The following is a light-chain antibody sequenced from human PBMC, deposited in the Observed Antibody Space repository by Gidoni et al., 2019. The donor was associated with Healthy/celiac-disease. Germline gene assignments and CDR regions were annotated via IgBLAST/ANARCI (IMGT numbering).Light chain of an antibody. CDR3: QTWGTGDWV. V-gene: IGLV4-69*01. Sequence: QLVLTQSPSASASLGASVKLTCTLSSGHSSYAIAWHKQQPEKGPRYLMKLNSDGSHSKGDGIPDRLSGSISGAERYLTISSLQSEDEADYYCQTWGTGDWVFGGGTKLTVL. J-gene: IGLJ3*02. CDR2: LNSDGSH. CDR1: SGHSSYA.